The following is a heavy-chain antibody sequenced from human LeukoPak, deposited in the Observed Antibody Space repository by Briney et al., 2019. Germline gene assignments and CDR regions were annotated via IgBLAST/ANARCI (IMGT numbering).Heavy chain of an antibody. CDR3: AGAYDILTGYYYSRSPSFDY. CDR1: GGSISSGGYY. D-gene: IGHD3-9*01. Sequence: SETLSLTCTVSGGSISSGGYYWSWIRQHPGKGLEWIGYIYYSGSTYYNPSLKSRVTISVDTSKNQFSLKLSSVTASDTAVYYCAGAYDILTGYYYSRSPSFDYWGRGTLVTVSS. V-gene: IGHV4-31*03. CDR2: IYYSGST. J-gene: IGHJ4*02.